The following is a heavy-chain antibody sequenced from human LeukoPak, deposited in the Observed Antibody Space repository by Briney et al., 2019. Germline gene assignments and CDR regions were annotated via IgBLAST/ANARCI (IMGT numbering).Heavy chain of an antibody. CDR3: AIGMLTYSFDY. J-gene: IGHJ4*02. Sequence: PSQTLSLTCAVSGGSISSGGYSWSWIRQPPGKGLEWIGYIYHSGSTYYNPSLKSRVTISVDRSKNQFSLKLSSVTAADTAVYYCAIGMLTYSFDYWGQGTLVTVSS. V-gene: IGHV4-30-2*01. D-gene: IGHD2-21*01. CDR1: GGSISSGGYS. CDR2: IYHSGST.